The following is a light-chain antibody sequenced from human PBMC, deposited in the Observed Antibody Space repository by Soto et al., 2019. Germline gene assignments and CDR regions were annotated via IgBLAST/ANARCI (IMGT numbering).Light chain of an antibody. J-gene: IGKJ5*01. CDR3: QQLNTCPVT. V-gene: IGKV1-9*01. Sequence: DIQLTQSPSFLSASVGDRVTISCRASQGISSYLAWYQQTPGKAPKLLIYASSILQSGVPSRFSGSGSGTEFPLTISRLQPEEFANYYCQQLNTCPVTFGQGTRLAI. CDR1: QGISSY. CDR2: ASS.